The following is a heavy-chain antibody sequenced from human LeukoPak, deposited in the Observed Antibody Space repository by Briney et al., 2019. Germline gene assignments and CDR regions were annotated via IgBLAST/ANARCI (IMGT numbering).Heavy chain of an antibody. CDR3: ATYYYDSSGKVDYYYGMDV. CDR1: GGSISSNSYY. CDR2: IFYSGST. J-gene: IGHJ6*02. V-gene: IGHV4-39*07. Sequence: PSETLSLTCIVSGGSISSNSYYWGWIRQPPGKGLEWIGSIFYSGSTYYNPSLKSRVTISVDTSKNQFSLKLSSVTAADTAVYYCATYYYDSSGKVDYYYGMDVWGQGTTVTVSS. D-gene: IGHD3-22*01.